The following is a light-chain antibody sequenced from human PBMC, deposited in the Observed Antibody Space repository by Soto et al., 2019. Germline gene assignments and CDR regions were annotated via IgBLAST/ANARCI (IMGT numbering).Light chain of an antibody. CDR1: QSVSSY. Sequence: EIVLTQSPATLSLSPGERATLSCRASQSVSSYLAWYQQKPGQAPRLLIYDASNRATGIPARFSGSGSGTDITLTISRLELEDYGVYYCQQRSNWPPITFGQGTRLEIK. V-gene: IGKV3-11*01. CDR2: DAS. J-gene: IGKJ5*01. CDR3: QQRSNWPPIT.